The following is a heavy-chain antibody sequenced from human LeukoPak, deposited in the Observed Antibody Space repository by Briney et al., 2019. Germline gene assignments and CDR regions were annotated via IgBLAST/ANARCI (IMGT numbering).Heavy chain of an antibody. CDR2: ISYDGSNK. D-gene: IGHD3-22*01. CDR1: GFTFSSYA. Sequence: GGSLRLSCAASGFTFSSYAMPWVRQAPGKGLEWVAVISYDGSNKYYADSVKGRFTISRDNSKNTLYLQMNSLRAEDTAVYYCARGTEERITMIVVAPPDYWGQGTLVTVSS. CDR3: ARGTEERITMIVVAPPDY. J-gene: IGHJ4*02. V-gene: IGHV3-30*04.